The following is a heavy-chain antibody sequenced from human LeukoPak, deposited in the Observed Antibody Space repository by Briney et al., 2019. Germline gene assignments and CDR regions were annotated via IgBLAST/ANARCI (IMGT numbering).Heavy chain of an antibody. Sequence: GGSLRLSCAASGFSFSIYGVSWVRQAPGKGLEWVSSISTTGGSTYYADSVKGRFTISRDNSKSTLSLQLNSLRAEDTAVYYCAKDSTVAGSYYGLDVWGQGTTVTVSS. CDR2: ISTTGGST. D-gene: IGHD4-17*01. J-gene: IGHJ6*02. CDR3: AKDSTVAGSYYGLDV. V-gene: IGHV3-23*01. CDR1: GFSFSIYG.